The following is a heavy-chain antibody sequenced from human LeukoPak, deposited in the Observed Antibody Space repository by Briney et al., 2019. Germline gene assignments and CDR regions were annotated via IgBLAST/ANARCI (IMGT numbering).Heavy chain of an antibody. J-gene: IGHJ4*02. CDR2: IYSGGST. D-gene: IGHD6-19*01. CDR3: ASGSSGWYGGYFDY. CDR1: GFTVSSNY. Sequence: GGSLRLSCAASGFTVSSNYMSWVRQAPGKGLEWVSVIYSGGSTYYADSVKGRFTISRDNAKNSLYLQMNSLRAEDTAVYYCASGSSGWYGGYFDYWGQGTLVTVSS. V-gene: IGHV3-53*01.